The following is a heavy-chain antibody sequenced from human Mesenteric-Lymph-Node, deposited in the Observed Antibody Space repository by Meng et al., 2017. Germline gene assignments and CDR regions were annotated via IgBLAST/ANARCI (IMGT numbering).Heavy chain of an antibody. CDR1: GFTFSSYG. V-gene: IGHV3-33*01. CDR2: IWYDGSNK. Sequence: GGSLRLSCAASGFTFSSYGMHWVRQAPGKGLEWVAVIWYDGSNKYYADSVKGRFTISRDNSKNTLYLQMNSLRAEDTAVYYCARAGDPTDYFDYWGQGTLVTVSS. D-gene: IGHD7-27*01. J-gene: IGHJ4*02. CDR3: ARAGDPTDYFDY.